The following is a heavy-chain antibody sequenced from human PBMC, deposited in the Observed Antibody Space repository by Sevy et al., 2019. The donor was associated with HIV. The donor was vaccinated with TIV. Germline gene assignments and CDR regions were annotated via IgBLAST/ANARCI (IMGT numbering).Heavy chain of an antibody. CDR2: ISVSGGST. CDR3: XXXXXNNWFDP. CDR1: GFSFNLYA. J-gene: IGHJ5*02. V-gene: IGHV3-23*01. Sequence: GGSLRLSCAASGFSFNLYAMTWVRQAPGKGLEWVSTISVSGGSTYYADSVKGQFTISRDNSKNTLYLQMNSLRAEDXXXXXXXXXXXNNWFDPWGQGTLVTVSS.